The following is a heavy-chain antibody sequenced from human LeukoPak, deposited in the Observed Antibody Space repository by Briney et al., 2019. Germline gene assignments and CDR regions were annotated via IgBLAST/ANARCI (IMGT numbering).Heavy chain of an antibody. CDR1: GFTFSSFW. CDR3: ARDFDWGSGH. J-gene: IGHJ4*02. D-gene: IGHD7-27*01. Sequence: PGGSLRLSCAASGFTFSSFWMPWVRQAPVKGLVWVSRINSDGTRPNYADSVKGRFTISRDNAKNTLYLQMNSLRAEDTAVYYCARDFDWGSGHWGQGTLVTVSS. CDR2: INSDGTRP. V-gene: IGHV3-74*01.